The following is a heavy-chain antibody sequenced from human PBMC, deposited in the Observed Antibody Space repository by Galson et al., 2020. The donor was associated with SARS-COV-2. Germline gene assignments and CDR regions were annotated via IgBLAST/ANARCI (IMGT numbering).Heavy chain of an antibody. CDR1: GYSISSGYY. D-gene: IGHD6-19*01. V-gene: IGHV4-38-2*01. CDR2: IYHSGST. CDR3: ASLKYSSGWRPFYYYYYMDV. J-gene: IGHJ6*03. Sequence: SETLSLTCAVSGYSISSGYYWGWIRQPPGKGLEWIGSIYHSGSTYYNPSLKSRVTISVDTSKNQFSLKLSSVTAADTAVYYCASLKYSSGWRPFYYYYYMDVWGKGTTVTISS.